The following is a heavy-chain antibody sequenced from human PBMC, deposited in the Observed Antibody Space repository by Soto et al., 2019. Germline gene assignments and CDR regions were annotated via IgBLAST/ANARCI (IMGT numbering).Heavy chain of an antibody. Sequence: GGSLRLSCAASGFTFSTYGMHWVRQAPGKGLEWVAVISSDENDKDYADSVKGRFTISRDNYRNTLYLHMNSLRAEDTAVYYCARGYDILTGYSPGFDYWGQGTLVTVSS. CDR3: ARGYDILTGYSPGFDY. D-gene: IGHD3-9*01. V-gene: IGHV3-30*03. CDR2: ISSDENDK. CDR1: GFTFSTYG. J-gene: IGHJ4*02.